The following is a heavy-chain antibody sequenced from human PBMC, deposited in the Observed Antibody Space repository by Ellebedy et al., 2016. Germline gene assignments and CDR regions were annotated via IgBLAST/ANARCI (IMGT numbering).Heavy chain of an antibody. CDR3: AKANDYGEYYYYGMDV. CDR1: GFTFSSYW. D-gene: IGHD4-17*01. CDR2: IKQDGSEK. Sequence: GGSLRLSCAASGFTFSSYWMSWVRQAPGKGLEWVANIKQDGSEKYYADSVKGRFTISRDNSKNTLYLQMNSLRAEDTAVYYCAKANDYGEYYYYGMDVWGQGTTVTVSS. J-gene: IGHJ6*02. V-gene: IGHV3-7*01.